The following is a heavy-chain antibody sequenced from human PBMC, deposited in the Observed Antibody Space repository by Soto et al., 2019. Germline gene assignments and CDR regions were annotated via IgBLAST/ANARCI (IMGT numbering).Heavy chain of an antibody. CDR3: ASQYGGYGWFDT. J-gene: IGHJ5*02. D-gene: IGHD5-12*01. V-gene: IGHV3-23*01. CDR1: GFTFSSYA. CDR2: ISSSGGST. Sequence: PGGSLRLSCAASGFTFSSYAMSWVRQAPGKGLGWVSAISSSGGSTFYADSVKGRFTISRDNSKNTLFLQMNSLRAEDTAVYYCASQYGGYGWFDTWGQGTPVTVSS.